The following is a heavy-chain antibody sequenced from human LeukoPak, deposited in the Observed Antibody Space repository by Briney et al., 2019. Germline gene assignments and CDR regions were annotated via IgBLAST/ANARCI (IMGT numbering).Heavy chain of an antibody. CDR3: RAARDAFDI. Sequence: SETLSLTCTVSGGSISSYYWSWIRQPPGKGLEWIGEIYHSGSTNYNPSLKSRVTISVDKSKNQFSLKLSSVTAADTAVYYCRAARDAFDIWGQGTMVTVSS. J-gene: IGHJ3*02. D-gene: IGHD6-25*01. CDR1: GGSISSYY. CDR2: IYHSGST. V-gene: IGHV4-59*12.